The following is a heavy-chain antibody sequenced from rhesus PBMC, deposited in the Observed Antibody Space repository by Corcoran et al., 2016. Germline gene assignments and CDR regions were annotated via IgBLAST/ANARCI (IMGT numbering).Heavy chain of an antibody. CDR3: ARAYSGSLYWYFDL. Sequence: QVQLQESGPGLVKPSETLSLTCAVSGGSFSSYWWSWIRQPPGKGLEWIGEINGNSGSPNYNPYLKRRVTISKAASKNQFSLKLSSVTAADTAVYYCARAYSGSLYWYFDLWGPGTPITISS. CDR2: INGNSGSP. D-gene: IGHD6-25*01. J-gene: IGHJ2*01. V-gene: IGHV4-80*01. CDR1: GGSFSSYW.